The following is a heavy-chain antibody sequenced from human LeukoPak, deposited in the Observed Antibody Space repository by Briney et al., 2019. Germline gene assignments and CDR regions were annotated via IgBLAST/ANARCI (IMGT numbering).Heavy chain of an antibody. D-gene: IGHD6-19*01. CDR1: GGSISSGSYY. CDR2: IYTSGST. Sequence: SQTLSLTCTVSGGSISSGSYYWSWIRQPAGKGLEWIGRIYTSGSTNYNPSLKSRVTISVDTSKNQFSLRLTSVTAADTAVYYCARQIPVTGNNYFDYWGQGTLVTVSS. CDR3: ARQIPVTGNNYFDY. V-gene: IGHV4-61*02. J-gene: IGHJ4*02.